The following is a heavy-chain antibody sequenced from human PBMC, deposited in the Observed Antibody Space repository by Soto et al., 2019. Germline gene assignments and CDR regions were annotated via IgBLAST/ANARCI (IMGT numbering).Heavy chain of an antibody. V-gene: IGHV1-2*02. Sequence: QVQLVQSGAEVKKPGSSVKVSCKASGGTFSNYGISWVRQAPGQGLEWMGGIIPNSGGTNYAQKFQGRVTMTRDTSISTAYMELSRLRSDDTAVYYCASTKGGSYYYYGMDVWGQGTTVTVSS. CDR1: GGTFSNYG. CDR2: IIPNSGGT. J-gene: IGHJ6*02. D-gene: IGHD2-8*01. CDR3: ASTKGGSYYYYGMDV.